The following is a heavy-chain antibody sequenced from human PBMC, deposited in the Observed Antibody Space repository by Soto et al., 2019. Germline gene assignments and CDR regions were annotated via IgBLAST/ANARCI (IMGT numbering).Heavy chain of an antibody. V-gene: IGHV3-30-3*01. CDR2: ISYVGSNK. CDR3: ASESGVMATNSFDY. J-gene: IGHJ4*02. CDR1: RFTFSNYA. Sequence: QVQLVESGGGVVQPGRSLRLSCAASRFTFSNYAMHWVRQAPGKGLEGVAMISYVGSNKYYADSVKGRFTISRDNSKNTLYLQMNSLRTEDAAMYYCASESGVMATNSFDYWGQGTLVTVSS. D-gene: IGHD3-16*01.